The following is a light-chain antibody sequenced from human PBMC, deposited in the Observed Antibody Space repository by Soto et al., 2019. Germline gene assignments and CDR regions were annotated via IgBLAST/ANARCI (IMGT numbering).Light chain of an antibody. CDR1: SSNIGAGYD. Sequence: QSVLTQPPSVSGAPGQTITISCTGSSSNIGAGYDVHWYQQLPGRAPKLVIYEGTKRPSGVSNRLSGSKSGNTASLTISGLQAEDEGDYYCCSYTSSTVIFGGGTKLTVL. V-gene: IGLV1-40*01. J-gene: IGLJ2*01. CDR3: CSYTSSTVI. CDR2: EGT.